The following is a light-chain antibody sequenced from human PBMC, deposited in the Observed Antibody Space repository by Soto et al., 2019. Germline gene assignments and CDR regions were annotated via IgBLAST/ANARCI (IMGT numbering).Light chain of an antibody. CDR2: AAS. Sequence: DSPMTQSPSSLSASVGDRVTLTCRASQGISNFLVWYQQKPGKVPKVLIYAASTLQSGVPSRLSGSGSGTDFTLTISSLQPEDVATYYCQKYSSAPFTFGPGNKGDI. V-gene: IGKV1-27*01. J-gene: IGKJ3*01. CDR3: QKYSSAPFT. CDR1: QGISNF.